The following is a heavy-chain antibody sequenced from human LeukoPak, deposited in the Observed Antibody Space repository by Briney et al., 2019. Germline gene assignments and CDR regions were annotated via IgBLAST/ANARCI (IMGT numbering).Heavy chain of an antibody. CDR3: ARKVLMGPRYFDY. J-gene: IGHJ4*02. Sequence: GGSLRLSCAASGFTFSDYSMNWVRQAPGEGLEWVSSISSGSTYIYYADSVEGRFTISRDNAKNSLYLQMNSLRAEDTAVYYRARKVLMGPRYFDYWGQGTLVTVSS. V-gene: IGHV3-21*01. CDR2: ISSGSTYI. D-gene: IGHD3-10*01. CDR1: GFTFSDYS.